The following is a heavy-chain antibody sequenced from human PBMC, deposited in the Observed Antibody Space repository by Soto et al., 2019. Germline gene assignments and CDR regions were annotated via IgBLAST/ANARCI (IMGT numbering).Heavy chain of an antibody. Sequence: EVQLVESGGGLVQPGGSLRLSCAASGFTFSNQWMHWVRQVPGKGLVWVSRINSDGRTTNYADSVKGRFTISRDNARNTVYLQMNSLRAEDTAVYYCARDIDFWSGPDVGPMWGQGTLVTVSS. D-gene: IGHD3-3*01. CDR2: INSDGRTT. V-gene: IGHV3-74*01. CDR3: ARDIDFWSGPDVGPM. J-gene: IGHJ4*02. CDR1: GFTFSNQW.